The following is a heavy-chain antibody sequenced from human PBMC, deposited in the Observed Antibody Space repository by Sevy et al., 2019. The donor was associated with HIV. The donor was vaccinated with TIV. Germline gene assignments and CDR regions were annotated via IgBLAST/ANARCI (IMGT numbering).Heavy chain of an antibody. J-gene: IGHJ4*02. Sequence: SETLSLTCTVSGGSISSYYSSWIRQPPGKGLEWIGYIYYSGSTNYNPSLKSRVTISVDTSKNQFSLKLSSVTAADTAVYYCARSDGGDYFDYWGQGTLVTVSS. V-gene: IGHV4-59*13. CDR1: GGSISSYY. CDR3: ARSDGGDYFDY. CDR2: IYYSGST. D-gene: IGHD4-17*01.